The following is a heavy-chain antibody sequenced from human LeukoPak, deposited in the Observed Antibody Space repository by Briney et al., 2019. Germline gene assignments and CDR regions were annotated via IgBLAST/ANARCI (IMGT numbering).Heavy chain of an antibody. CDR3: ARDQNRAYYYDSSGYYYTDNFDY. CDR2: IYPRDGNT. Sequence: ASVKVSCKASGYTFTSNYIHWVRQAPGQGLEWMGMIYPRDGNTNYAQKLQGRVTMTTDTSTSTAYMELRSLRSDDTAVYYCARDQNRAYYYDSSGYYYTDNFDYWGQGTLVTVSS. J-gene: IGHJ4*02. V-gene: IGHV1-46*01. D-gene: IGHD3-22*01. CDR1: GYTFTSNY.